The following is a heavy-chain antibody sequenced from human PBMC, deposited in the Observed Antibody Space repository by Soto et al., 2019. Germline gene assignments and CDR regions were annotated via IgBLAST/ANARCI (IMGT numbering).Heavy chain of an antibody. J-gene: IGHJ4*02. CDR2: INHSGST. CDR1: GGSFSGYY. V-gene: IGHV4-34*01. CDR3: ARGPGSYYYDSSGYYDY. D-gene: IGHD3-22*01. Sequence: SETLSLTCAVYGGSFSGYYWSWIRQPPGKGLEWIGEINHSGSTNYNPSLKSRVTISVDTSKNQFSLKLSSVTAADTAVYYCARGPGSYYYDSSGYYDYWGQGTLVTVSS.